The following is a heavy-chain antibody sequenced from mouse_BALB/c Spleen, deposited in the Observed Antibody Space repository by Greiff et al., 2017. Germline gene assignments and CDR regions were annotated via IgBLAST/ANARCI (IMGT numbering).Heavy chain of an antibody. D-gene: IGHD1-2*01. J-gene: IGHJ4*01. CDR2: ISTYYGDA. Sequence: VQLQQSGAELVRPGVSVKISCKGSGYTFTDYAMHWVKQSHAKSLEWIGVISTYYGDASYNQKFKGKATMTVDKSSSTAYMELARLTSEDSAIYYCARFITNAMDYWGQGTSVTVSS. CDR1: GYTFTDYA. CDR3: ARFITNAMDY. V-gene: IGHV1S137*01.